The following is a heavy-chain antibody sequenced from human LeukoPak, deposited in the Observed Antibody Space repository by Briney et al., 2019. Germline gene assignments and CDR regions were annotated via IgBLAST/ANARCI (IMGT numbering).Heavy chain of an antibody. CDR2: IHTSGST. CDR1: GVSISSYY. V-gene: IGHV4-4*07. Sequence: SETLSLTCTVSGVSISSYYWSWIRQPAGKGLEWIGRIHTSGSTNYNPSLKSRVTMSVDTSKNQFSLKLSSVTAADTAVYYCARDQSDSSTTYAGIDYWGQGTLVTVSS. J-gene: IGHJ4*02. D-gene: IGHD2/OR15-2a*01. CDR3: ARDQSDSSTTYAGIDY.